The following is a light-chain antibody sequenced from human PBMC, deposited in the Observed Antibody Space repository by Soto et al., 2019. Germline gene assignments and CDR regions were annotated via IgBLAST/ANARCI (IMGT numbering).Light chain of an antibody. V-gene: IGLV8-61*01. Sequence: QAVVTQESSFSVSPGGTVTLTCGLISGSVSTAHNPNWYQQTPGQAPRTLIYSTSTRSSGVPDRFSGSILGNKAALTITGAQADDETDYYCALFMGNGISVFGPGTKLTVL. CDR1: SGSVSTAHN. CDR2: STS. CDR3: ALFMGNGISV. J-gene: IGLJ1*01.